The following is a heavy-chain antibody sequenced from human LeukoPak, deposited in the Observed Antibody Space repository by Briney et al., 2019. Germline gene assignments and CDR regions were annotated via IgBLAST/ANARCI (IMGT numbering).Heavy chain of an antibody. Sequence: AGGSLRLSCAASGFTVSSNYMSWVRQAPGKGLEWVANIKYDGNEKYYVDSVKGRFTISRDNAKNSLHLQMNSLRAEDTAVYYCARGGTTFEHWGQGTLVTVSS. CDR2: IKYDGNEK. D-gene: IGHD1-1*01. J-gene: IGHJ4*02. CDR3: ARGGTTFEH. V-gene: IGHV3-7*01. CDR1: GFTVSSNY.